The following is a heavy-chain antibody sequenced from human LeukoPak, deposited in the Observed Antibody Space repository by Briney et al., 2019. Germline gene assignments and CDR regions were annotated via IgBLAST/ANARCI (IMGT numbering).Heavy chain of an antibody. CDR1: GGTFSSYA. CDR2: IIPIFGTA. CDR3: ARVRGPYSSSSNEGWTE. Sequence: GSSVKVSCKASGGTFSSYAISWVRQAPGQGLEWMGGIIPIFGTANYAQKFQGRVTITTDESTSTAYMELSSLRSEDTAVYYCARVRGPYSSSSNEGWTEWGQGTLVTVSS. D-gene: IGHD6-6*01. V-gene: IGHV1-69*05. J-gene: IGHJ4*02.